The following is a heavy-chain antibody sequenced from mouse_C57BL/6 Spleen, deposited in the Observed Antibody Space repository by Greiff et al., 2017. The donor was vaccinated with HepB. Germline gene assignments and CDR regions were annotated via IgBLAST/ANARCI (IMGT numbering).Heavy chain of an antibody. CDR3: ARVDGLYAMDY. D-gene: IGHD2-3*01. J-gene: IGHJ4*01. V-gene: IGHV5-16*01. Sequence: EVMLVESEGGLVQPGSSMKLSCTASGFTFSDYYMAWVRQVPEKGLEWVANINYDGSSNSYLDSLKSRFIISRDNAKNILYLQMSSLKSEDTATYYCARVDGLYAMDYWGQGTSVTVSS. CDR1: GFTFSDYY. CDR2: INYDGSSN.